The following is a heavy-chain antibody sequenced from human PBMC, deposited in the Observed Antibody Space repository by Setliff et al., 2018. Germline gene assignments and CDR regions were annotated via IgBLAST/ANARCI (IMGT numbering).Heavy chain of an antibody. CDR3: AHSTTVDLHHDC. CDR2: IHYSGNT. V-gene: IGHV4-59*08. Sequence: PSETLSLTCSVSGGSINRDYWNWIRQPPGKGLEWIGYIHYSGNTNYNPSLKSRVTISVDTSKNQFSLKLSSVTAADTAVYYCAHSTTVDLHHDCWGQGAWSPSPQ. CDR1: GGSINRDY. D-gene: IGHD1-26*01. J-gene: IGHJ4*02.